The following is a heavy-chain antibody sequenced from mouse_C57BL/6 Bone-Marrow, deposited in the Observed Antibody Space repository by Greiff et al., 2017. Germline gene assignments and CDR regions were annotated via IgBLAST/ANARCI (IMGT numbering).Heavy chain of an antibody. CDR3: ARGGYYAVGFAY. CDR2: INPNNGGT. Sequence: EVQLQQSGPELVKPGASVKISCKASGYTFTDYYMNWVKQSHGKSLEWIGDINPNNGGTSYNQKFKGKATLTVDKSSSTAYMELRSLTSEDSAVYYCARGGYYAVGFAYWGQGTLVTVSA. V-gene: IGHV1-26*01. CDR1: GYTFTDYY. D-gene: IGHD2-3*01. J-gene: IGHJ3*01.